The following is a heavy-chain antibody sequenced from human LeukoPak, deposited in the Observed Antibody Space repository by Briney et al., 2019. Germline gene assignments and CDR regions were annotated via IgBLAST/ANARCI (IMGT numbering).Heavy chain of an antibody. CDR1: GGSISSSRYY. V-gene: IGHV4-39*07. CDR2: SYTSGST. CDR3: ASEKPTRAFDL. Sequence: SETPSLTCTVSGGSISSSRYYWGWIRQPPGKGLEWIGSSYTSGSTNYNPSLKSRLTMSLGTCKNQFSLKQSSGTAAEPAVYYCASEKPTRAFDLWGQGTMVTVSS. J-gene: IGHJ3*01.